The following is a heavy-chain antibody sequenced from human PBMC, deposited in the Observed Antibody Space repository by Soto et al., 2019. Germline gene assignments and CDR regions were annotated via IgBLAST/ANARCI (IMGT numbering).Heavy chain of an antibody. Sequence: GGSLRLSCAASGFTFSSYSMNWVRQAPGKGLEWVSSISSSSSYIYYADSVKGRFTISRDNAKNSLYLQMNSLRAEDTAVYYCAREMSGGYYYYYMDVWGKGTTVTVSS. D-gene: IGHD1-26*01. V-gene: IGHV3-21*01. CDR2: ISSSSSYI. CDR3: AREMSGGYYYYYMDV. CDR1: GFTFSSYS. J-gene: IGHJ6*03.